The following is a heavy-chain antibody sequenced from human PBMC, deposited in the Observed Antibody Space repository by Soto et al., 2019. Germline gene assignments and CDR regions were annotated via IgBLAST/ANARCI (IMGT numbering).Heavy chain of an antibody. CDR1: GGTFSSYA. D-gene: IGHD3-3*01. CDR2: IIPIFGTA. V-gene: IGHV1-69*13. Sequence: SVKVSCKASGGTFSSYAISWVRQAPGQGLEWMGGIIPIFGTANYAQKFQGRVTITADESTSTAYMELSSLRSEDTAVYYCARGLRFLEWSDWSYYYGVDVWGQGTTVTVSS. J-gene: IGHJ6*02. CDR3: ARGLRFLEWSDWSYYYGVDV.